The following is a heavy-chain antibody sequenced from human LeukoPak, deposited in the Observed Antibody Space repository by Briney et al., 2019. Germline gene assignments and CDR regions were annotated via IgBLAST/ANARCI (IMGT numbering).Heavy chain of an antibody. J-gene: IGHJ6*04. CDR3: AELGITMIGGV. CDR1: GFTFSSYE. CDR2: ISSSGSTI. Sequence: GGSLRLSCAASGFTFSSYEMNWVRQAPGKGLEWVSYISSSGSTIYYADSLKDRFTISRDNAKNSLYLQMNSLRAEDTAVYYCAELGITMIGGVWGKGTTVTISS. D-gene: IGHD3-10*02. V-gene: IGHV3-48*03.